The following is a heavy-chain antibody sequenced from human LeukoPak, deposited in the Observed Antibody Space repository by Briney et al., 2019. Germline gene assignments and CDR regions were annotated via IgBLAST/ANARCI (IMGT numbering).Heavy chain of an antibody. Sequence: GGSLRLSCAASGFTFSSYGVSWVRQAPGKGLEWVSAISGSGGSTYYADSVKGRFTISRDNSKNTLYLQMNSLRAEDTAVYYCADQLPSRVSYWGQGTLVTVSS. V-gene: IGHV3-23*01. CDR2: ISGSGGST. CDR3: ADQLPSRVSY. D-gene: IGHD2-2*01. J-gene: IGHJ4*02. CDR1: GFTFSSYG.